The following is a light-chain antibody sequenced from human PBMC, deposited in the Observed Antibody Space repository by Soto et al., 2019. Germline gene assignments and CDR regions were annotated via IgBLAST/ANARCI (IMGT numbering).Light chain of an antibody. V-gene: IGLV2-14*03. CDR3: SSYTASSTLL. CDR2: EVS. J-gene: IGLJ1*01. Sequence: QSVLTQPSSLSGSPGQSITISCTGTISDVAGYNYVSWSQQHPGKAPKLLISEVSNRPSAVSNRFSGSKSGNTASLTISGLQADDEADYYCSSYTASSTLLFGTGTKVTVL. CDR1: ISDVAGYNY.